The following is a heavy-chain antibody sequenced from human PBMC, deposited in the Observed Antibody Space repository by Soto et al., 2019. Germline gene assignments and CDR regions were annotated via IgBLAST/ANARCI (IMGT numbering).Heavy chain of an antibody. CDR1: GYSFTSYW. V-gene: IGHV5-51*03. CDR2: IYPGDSDT. J-gene: IGHJ6*02. D-gene: IGHD6-6*01. Sequence: SGESLKISCKGSGYSFTSYWIGWVRQMPGKGLEWMGIIYPGDSDTRYSPSFQGQVTISADKSISTAYLQWSSLKASDTAMYYCTARPDYYYYGMDVWGQGTTVTVSS. CDR3: TARPDYYYYGMDV.